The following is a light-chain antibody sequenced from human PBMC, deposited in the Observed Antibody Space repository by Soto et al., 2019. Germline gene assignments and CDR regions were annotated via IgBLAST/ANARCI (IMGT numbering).Light chain of an antibody. Sequence: QAVVTHPPSASGTPGQRVTISCSGSSSNIGSNTVNWYQQLPGTAPKLLIYSNNQRPSGVPDRFSGSKSGTSASLAISGLQPEDEADYYCAAWDDSLNGVVFGGGTKLTVL. J-gene: IGLJ2*01. CDR2: SNN. V-gene: IGLV1-44*01. CDR1: SSNIGSNT. CDR3: AAWDDSLNGVV.